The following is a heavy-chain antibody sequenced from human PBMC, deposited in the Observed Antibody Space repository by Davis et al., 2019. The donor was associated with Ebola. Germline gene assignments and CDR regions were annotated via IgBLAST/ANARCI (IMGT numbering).Heavy chain of an antibody. Sequence: PGGSLRLSCAASGFTFSGSAMHWVRQASGKGLEWVGRIRSKANSYATAYAASVKGRFTISRDDSKNTAYLQMNSLKTEDTAVYYCTSSGGTDFDLWGRGTLVTVSS. J-gene: IGHJ2*01. D-gene: IGHD3-10*01. CDR2: IRSKANSYAT. CDR3: TSSGGTDFDL. CDR1: GFTFSGSA. V-gene: IGHV3-73*01.